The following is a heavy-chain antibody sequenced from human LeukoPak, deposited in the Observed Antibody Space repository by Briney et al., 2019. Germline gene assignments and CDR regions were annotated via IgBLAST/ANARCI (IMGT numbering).Heavy chain of an antibody. CDR3: ATGGHYYGD. Sequence: GGSLRLSCAASGFTFSRTWMSWLRQAPGKGLEWVAYINHEGTEKDYMDSVKGRFTISRDNAQNSLFLQMNSLRAEDTAVYYCATGGHYYGDWGQGTLVTVSS. CDR2: INHEGTEK. V-gene: IGHV3-7*05. J-gene: IGHJ4*02. CDR1: GFTFSRTW. D-gene: IGHD3-10*01.